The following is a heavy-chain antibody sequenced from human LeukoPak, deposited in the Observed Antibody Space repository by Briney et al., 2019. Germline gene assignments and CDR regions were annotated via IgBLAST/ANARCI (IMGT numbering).Heavy chain of an antibody. Sequence: PSETLSLTCAVYGGSFRGDDWSWVREPPGKGVEWSGEINHSGSTNYNPSLKSRGTISVDTSKNQFSLKLRSVTAADTAVYYCARAQNIAVAGGIDYWGQGTLVTVSS. V-gene: IGHV4-34*01. CDR3: ARAQNIAVAGGIDY. CDR1: GGSFRGDD. D-gene: IGHD6-19*01. J-gene: IGHJ4*02. CDR2: INHSGST.